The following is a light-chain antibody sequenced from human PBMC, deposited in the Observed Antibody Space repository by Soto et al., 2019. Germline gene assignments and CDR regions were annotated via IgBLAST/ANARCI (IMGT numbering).Light chain of an antibody. CDR3: QQRSNWLT. CDR1: QSVSSY. V-gene: IGKV3-11*01. CDR2: DAS. Sequence: EIVLTQSPATLSLSPGERATLSCRASQSVSSYLAWYQQKPGQAPRLLIYDASNRATGIPARFSGSGSGTDFILTFSSLEPEDFAVYYCQQRSNWLTFGGGTKVDI. J-gene: IGKJ4*01.